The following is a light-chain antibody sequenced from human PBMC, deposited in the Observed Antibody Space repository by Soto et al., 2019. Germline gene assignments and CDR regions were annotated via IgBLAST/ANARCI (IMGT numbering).Light chain of an antibody. CDR1: QNILYSSNNKNY. CDR3: PQHYSTPPG. CDR2: WAS. V-gene: IGKV4-1*01. Sequence: DIVMTQSPDSLAVSLGERATINCKSSQNILYSSNNKNYLAWYQQKPGQPPKLLIYWASTRESGVPDRFSGSASGTHFTLTLSSPHAEDTAVYYCPQHYSTPPGFGQGTRLEIQ. J-gene: IGKJ5*01.